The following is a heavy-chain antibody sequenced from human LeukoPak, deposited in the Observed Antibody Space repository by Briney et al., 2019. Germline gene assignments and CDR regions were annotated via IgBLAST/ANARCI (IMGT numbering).Heavy chain of an antibody. Sequence: GGSLRLSCAASGFTVSSNYMSWVRQAPGKGLEWVSVIYSGGSTYYADSVKGRFTISRDNAKNSLYLQMNSLRAEDTAVYYCARAGVLGYYYGMDVWGQGTTVTVSS. V-gene: IGHV3-53*01. CDR3: ARAGVLGYYYGMDV. CDR2: IYSGGST. D-gene: IGHD3-10*01. J-gene: IGHJ6*02. CDR1: GFTVSSNY.